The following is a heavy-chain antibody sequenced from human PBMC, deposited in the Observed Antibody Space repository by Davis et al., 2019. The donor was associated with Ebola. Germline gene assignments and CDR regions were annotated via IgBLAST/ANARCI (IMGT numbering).Heavy chain of an antibody. Sequence: PGGSLRLSCAASGFTFSSYAMHWVRQAPGKGLEWVAVISYDGSNKYYADSVKGRFTISRDNSKNTLYLQMNSLRAEDTAVYYCARGRPTPDAFDIWGQGTMVTVSS. J-gene: IGHJ3*02. CDR1: GFTFSSYA. V-gene: IGHV3-30-3*01. CDR2: ISYDGSNK. CDR3: ARGRPTPDAFDI.